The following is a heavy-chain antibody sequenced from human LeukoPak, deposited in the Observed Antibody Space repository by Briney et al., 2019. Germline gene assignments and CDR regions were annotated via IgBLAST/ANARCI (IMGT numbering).Heavy chain of an antibody. J-gene: IGHJ4*02. CDR3: ARGSYSDSSGYTSY. CDR1: GYTFTGYY. Sequence: GASVKVSCKASGYTFTGYYVHWVRQAPGQGLEWMGWINPNSGGTNYVQKFQGRVTMTRDTSISTAYMELSRLTSDDTAVSYCARGSYSDSSGYTSYWGQGTLVTVSS. V-gene: IGHV1-2*02. D-gene: IGHD3-22*01. CDR2: INPNSGGT.